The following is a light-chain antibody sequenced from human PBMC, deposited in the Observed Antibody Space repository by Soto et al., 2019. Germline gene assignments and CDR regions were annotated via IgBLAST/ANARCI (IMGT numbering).Light chain of an antibody. Sequence: DIQVTQSPSSVSASVGDRVTITCRTSQDVSSWLAWYQQKPGKAPELLIYSASTLQTGVPSRFSGSGSGTDFTLTISILQPEDVATYCCHPANSFPLTFCGGTTVESK. CDR1: QDVSSW. J-gene: IGKJ4*01. V-gene: IGKV1-12*01. CDR2: SAS. CDR3: HPANSFPLT.